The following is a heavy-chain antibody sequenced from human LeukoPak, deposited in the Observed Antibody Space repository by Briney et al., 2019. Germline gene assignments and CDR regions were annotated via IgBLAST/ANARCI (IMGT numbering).Heavy chain of an antibody. J-gene: IGHJ4*02. CDR3: TRREYYGSGRTFDY. Sequence: GGSLRLSCAASGFTFSGSAMHWVRQASGKGLEWVGRIRSKANSYATAYAASVRGRFTISRDDSKNTAYLQMNSLKTEDTAVYYCTRREYYGSGRTFDYWGQGTLVTVSS. CDR2: IRSKANSYAT. D-gene: IGHD3-10*01. CDR1: GFTFSGSA. V-gene: IGHV3-73*01.